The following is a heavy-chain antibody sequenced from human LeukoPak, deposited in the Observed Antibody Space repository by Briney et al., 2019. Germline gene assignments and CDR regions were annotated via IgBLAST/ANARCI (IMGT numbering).Heavy chain of an antibody. Sequence: GGSLRLSCAASGFTFTTCHMSWVRQAPGKGLEWVSAISDSGGSTYYAESVKGRFTISRDNSKNTLYLQMNSLRAEDTAVYYCAKGTYNTGWYYFDYWGQGTLVTVSS. CDR3: AKGTYNTGWYYFDY. CDR1: GFTFTTCH. D-gene: IGHD6-19*01. J-gene: IGHJ4*02. V-gene: IGHV3-23*01. CDR2: ISDSGGST.